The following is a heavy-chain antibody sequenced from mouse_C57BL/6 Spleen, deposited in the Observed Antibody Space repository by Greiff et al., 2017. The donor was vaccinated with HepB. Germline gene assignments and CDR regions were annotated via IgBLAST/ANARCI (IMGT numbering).Heavy chain of an antibody. Sequence: QVQLQQPGAELVKPGASVKLSCKASGYTFTSYWMHWVKQRPGRGLEWIGMIDPNSGGTKYNEKFKSKATLTVDKPSSTAYMLLSSLTSEDSAVYYCARRVYSNSWYFDVWGTGTTVTVSS. J-gene: IGHJ1*03. V-gene: IGHV1-72*01. CDR1: GYTFTSYW. CDR2: IDPNSGGT. CDR3: ARRVYSNSWYFDV. D-gene: IGHD2-5*01.